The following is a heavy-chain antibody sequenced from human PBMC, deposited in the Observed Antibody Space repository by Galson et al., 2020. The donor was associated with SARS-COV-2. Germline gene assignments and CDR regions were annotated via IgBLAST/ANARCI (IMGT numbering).Heavy chain of an antibody. V-gene: IGHV3-23*01. CDR3: AKDKDILTTYYTDYYYYGMDV. D-gene: IGHD3-9*01. Sequence: TGGSLRLSCTASGFTFSSYGMSWVRQAPGRGLTWVSFISGSGGSTYYTDYVKGRFTISRDNSKNTLYLQMNSLRVEDTAVYYCAKDKDILTTYYTDYYYYGMDVWGQGTTVTVSS. J-gene: IGHJ6*02. CDR2: ISGSGGST. CDR1: GFTFSSYG.